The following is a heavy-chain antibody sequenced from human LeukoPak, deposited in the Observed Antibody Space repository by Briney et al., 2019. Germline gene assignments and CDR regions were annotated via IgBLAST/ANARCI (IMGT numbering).Heavy chain of an antibody. CDR3: AREFRKPSTGD. CDR1: GFXFSSYW. CDR2: INSDGSGT. Sequence: PGGSLRLSCAASGFXFSSYWIHWVRQAPGKGLVWVSRINSDGSGTTYADSVKGRFTISRDNAKNTLYLQMNSLRAEDTAVYFCAREFRKPSTGDWGQGTLITVSS. V-gene: IGHV3-74*01. D-gene: IGHD1-14*01. J-gene: IGHJ4*02.